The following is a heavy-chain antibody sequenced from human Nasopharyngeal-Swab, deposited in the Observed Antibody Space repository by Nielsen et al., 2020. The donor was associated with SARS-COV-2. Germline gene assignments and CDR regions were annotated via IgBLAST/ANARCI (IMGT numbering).Heavy chain of an antibody. CDR3: ARDKGGMATLDYYYYYYMDV. J-gene: IGHJ6*03. D-gene: IGHD5-24*01. CDR2: IYYSGST. V-gene: IGHV4-59*01. CDR1: GGSISSYY. Sequence: SETLSLTCTVSGGSISSYYWSWIRQPPGKGLEWIGYIYYSGSTNYNPSLKSRVTISVDTSKNQFSLELSSVTAADTAVYYCARDKGGMATLDYYYYYYMDVWGKGTTVTVS.